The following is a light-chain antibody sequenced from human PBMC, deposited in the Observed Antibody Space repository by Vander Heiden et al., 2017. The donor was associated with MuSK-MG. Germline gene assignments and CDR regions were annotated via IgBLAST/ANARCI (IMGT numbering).Light chain of an antibody. CDR1: QSVSSY. CDR2: DAS. V-gene: IGKV3-11*01. J-gene: IGKJ4*01. CDR3: QQHSNWAPLT. Sequence: EIVLTQSPAPLSASQGERATLSCRASQSVSSYLTWYQQKPGQAPRLLIYDASNSVTGIPARFTGSRCGTYVTLTSSSREPADFAVYYCQQHSNWAPLTFGGGTKVEIK.